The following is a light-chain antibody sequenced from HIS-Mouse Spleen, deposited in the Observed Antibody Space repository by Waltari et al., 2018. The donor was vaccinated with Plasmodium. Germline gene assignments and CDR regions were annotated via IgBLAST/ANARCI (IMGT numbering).Light chain of an antibody. V-gene: IGLV3-10*01. CDR2: EDS. J-gene: IGLJ3*02. CDR1: ALPKQY. Sequence: SYELTQPPSVSVSPGQTARITGSGDALPKQYDYWYQQKSGQAPVLVIYEDSKRPSGIPERFSGSSSGTMATLNISGAQVEDEADYYCYSTDSSGNHRVFGGGTKLTVL. CDR3: YSTDSSGNHRV.